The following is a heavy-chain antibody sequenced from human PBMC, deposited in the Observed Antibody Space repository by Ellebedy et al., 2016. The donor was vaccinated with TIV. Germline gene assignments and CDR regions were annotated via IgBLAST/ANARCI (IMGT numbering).Heavy chain of an antibody. CDR2: ISYDGSNK. Sequence: GGSLRLXXAASGFTFSTYDMHWVRQAPGKGLEWVAVISYDGSNKYYADSIRDRFTISRDNSKNTLYLQMNSLRPEDTAMYYCAKVRLTTTLDYWGQGTLVTVSS. J-gene: IGHJ4*02. CDR3: AKVRLTTTLDY. CDR1: GFTFSTYD. D-gene: IGHD1/OR15-1a*01. V-gene: IGHV3-30*18.